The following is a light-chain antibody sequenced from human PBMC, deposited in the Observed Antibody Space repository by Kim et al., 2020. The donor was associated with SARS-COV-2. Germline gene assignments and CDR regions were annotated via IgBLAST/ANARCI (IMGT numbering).Light chain of an antibody. J-gene: IGLJ3*02. V-gene: IGLV10-54*04. CDR2: RNN. CDR1: RNNDSHLR. Sequence: RQTATHTCTGNRNNDSHLRAARQQQHQGHPPKNHSYRNNKRPSRISEGFSAYRSGNTASLTMTGLQPEDEADYYCSSWDSSLTAWVFGGGTKVT. CDR3: SSWDSSLTAWV.